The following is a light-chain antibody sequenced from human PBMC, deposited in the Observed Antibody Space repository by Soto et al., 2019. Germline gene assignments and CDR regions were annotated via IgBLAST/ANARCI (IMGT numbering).Light chain of an antibody. CDR3: CSYRSGTSPYYV. J-gene: IGLJ1*01. CDR2: EVS. Sequence: QSALTQPASVSGSPGQSITISCTGTSSDVGGYKDVSWYQQHPGKAPQVLIFEVSCRPYGISNRFSGSKSGNVASLTISGLQAEDEADYYCCSYRSGTSPYYVFGTGTKVTVL. CDR1: SSDVGGYKD. V-gene: IGLV2-14*03.